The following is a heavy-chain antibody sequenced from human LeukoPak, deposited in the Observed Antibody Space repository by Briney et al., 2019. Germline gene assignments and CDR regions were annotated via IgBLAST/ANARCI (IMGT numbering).Heavy chain of an antibody. Sequence: GGSLRLSCAASGFIFGDYAMHWVRQAPGKGLEWVAAIAFDDTDRYYIDSVKGRFTISRDNAKNSLYLQMNSLRAEDTAVYYCARDLKRRVYYDSSGSDDAFDIWGQGTMVTVSS. V-gene: IGHV3-30*04. J-gene: IGHJ3*02. CDR1: GFIFGDYA. CDR3: ARDLKRRVYYDSSGSDDAFDI. CDR2: IAFDDTDR. D-gene: IGHD3-22*01.